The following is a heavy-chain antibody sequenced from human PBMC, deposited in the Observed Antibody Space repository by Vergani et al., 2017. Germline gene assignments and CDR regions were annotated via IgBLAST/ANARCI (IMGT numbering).Heavy chain of an antibody. Sequence: QVQLQQWGAGLLQPSETLSLTCAVYGGSFSGYYWSWIRQPPGKGLEWIGEINHSGSTNYNPSLKSRVTISVDTSKNQFSLKLSSVTAADPAVYYCARGINFWYYYDSSGYYFDYWGQGTLVTVSS. J-gene: IGHJ4*02. CDR2: INHSGST. CDR1: GGSFSGYY. V-gene: IGHV4-34*01. CDR3: ARGINFWYYYDSSGYYFDY. D-gene: IGHD3-22*01.